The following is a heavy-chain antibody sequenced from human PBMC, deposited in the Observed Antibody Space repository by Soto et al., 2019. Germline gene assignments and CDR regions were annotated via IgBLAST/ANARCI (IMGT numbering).Heavy chain of an antibody. D-gene: IGHD3-22*01. CDR2: ISAYNGNT. V-gene: IGHV1-18*01. CDR3: AREIQVSVVVITTSWFDP. Sequence: ASVKVSCKASGYTFTSYGISWVRQAPGQGLEWMGWISAYNGNTNYAQKLQGGVTMTTDTSTSTAYVELRSLRSDDTAVFYCAREIQVSVVVITTSWFDPWGQGTLVTVS. CDR1: GYTFTSYG. J-gene: IGHJ5*02.